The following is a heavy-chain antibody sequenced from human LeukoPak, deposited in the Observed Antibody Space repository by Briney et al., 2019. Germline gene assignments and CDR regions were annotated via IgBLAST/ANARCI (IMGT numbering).Heavy chain of an antibody. CDR1: GGSISSHY. J-gene: IGHJ3*01. Sequence: SETLSLTCTISGGSISSHYWDWIRQPPGKGLEWIGYIYHTGSTNSNPSLKSRVTISADTSKNQFSLELRSVTAADTAVYYCAGEAYDNDGSHDEYDFWGQGTMVTVSS. D-gene: IGHD3-10*01. CDR3: AGEAYDNDGSHDEYDF. CDR2: IYHTGST. V-gene: IGHV4-59*11.